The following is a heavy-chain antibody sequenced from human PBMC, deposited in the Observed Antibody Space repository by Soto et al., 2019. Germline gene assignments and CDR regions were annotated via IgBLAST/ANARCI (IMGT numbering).Heavy chain of an antibody. J-gene: IGHJ4*02. Sequence: QVQLVQSGAEVKKPGSSVKVSCKASGGTFSSYTISWVRQAPGQGLEWMGRIIPILGIANYAQKFQGRVTITADKSTSAAYMGLSSLSSEDTAVYYCAGDLCAGGSCYSAFAGFDYWGQGTLVTVSS. CDR1: GGTFSSYT. V-gene: IGHV1-69*08. CDR2: IIPILGIA. CDR3: AGDLCAGGSCYSAFAGFDY. D-gene: IGHD2-15*01.